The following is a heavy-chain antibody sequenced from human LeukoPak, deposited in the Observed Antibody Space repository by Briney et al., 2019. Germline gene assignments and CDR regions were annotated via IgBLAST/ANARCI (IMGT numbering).Heavy chain of an antibody. D-gene: IGHD3-16*01. Sequence: GGSLRLSCAASGFTFSSYAMSWVRQAPGRGLEWVSAISAGGGGTYYADSVKGRFTISRDNSENMLYLQMNSLRADDTAKYYRAKDLIRTPNDYWGQGTLVTVSS. CDR1: GFTFSSYA. CDR2: ISAGGGGT. CDR3: AKDLIRTPNDY. J-gene: IGHJ4*02. V-gene: IGHV3-23*01.